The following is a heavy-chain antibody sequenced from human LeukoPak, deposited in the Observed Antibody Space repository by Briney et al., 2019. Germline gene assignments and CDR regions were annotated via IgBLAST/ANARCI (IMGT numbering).Heavy chain of an antibody. J-gene: IGHJ4*02. CDR1: GYTFTDYY. CDR3: ARAPTVTTGDY. CDR2: INPNRGGT. Sequence: ASVKVSCKASGYTFTDYYMHWVRQAPGQGLEWMGWINPNRGGTNYAQKFQGRVTMTRDTSISTAYMELSRLRSDDTAVYYCARAPTVTTGDYWGQGTLVTVSS. D-gene: IGHD4-17*01. V-gene: IGHV1-2*02.